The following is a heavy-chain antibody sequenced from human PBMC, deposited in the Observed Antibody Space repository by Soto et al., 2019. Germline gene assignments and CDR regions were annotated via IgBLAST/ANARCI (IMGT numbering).Heavy chain of an antibody. Sequence: GGSLRLSCAASGFTFSSYAMSRVRQAPGKGLEWVSAISGSGGSTYYADSVKGRFTISRDNSKNTLYLQMNSLRAEDTAVYYCAKGDYDILTGYYIVLGYFDYWGQGTLVTVSS. CDR1: GFTFSSYA. CDR2: ISGSGGST. J-gene: IGHJ4*02. V-gene: IGHV3-23*01. D-gene: IGHD3-9*01. CDR3: AKGDYDILTGYYIVLGYFDY.